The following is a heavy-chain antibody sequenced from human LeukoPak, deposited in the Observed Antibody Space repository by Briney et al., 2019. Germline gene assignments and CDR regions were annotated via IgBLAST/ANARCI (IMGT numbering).Heavy chain of an antibody. Sequence: GASVKVSCKASGYTFTGYHMHWVRQAPGQGPEWMGWMNPNNGGTNYAQKFQGRVTMTRDTSTSTAYMELSSLRSDDTAVYYCTRGPRGYYFDYWGQGTLVTVSS. CDR2: MNPNNGGT. J-gene: IGHJ4*02. CDR1: GYTFTGYH. CDR3: TRGPRGYYFDY. V-gene: IGHV1-2*02. D-gene: IGHD3-10*01.